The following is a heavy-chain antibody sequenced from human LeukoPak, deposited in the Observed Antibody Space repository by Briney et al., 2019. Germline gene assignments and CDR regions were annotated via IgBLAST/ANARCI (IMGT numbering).Heavy chain of an antibody. Sequence: ASVKVPCKASGYTFTSYGISWVRQAPGQGLEWMGWISAYNGNTNYAQKLQGRVTMTTDTSTSTAYMELRSLRSDDTAVYYCARLPITYSYFDWSQYYFDYWGQGTLVTVSS. CDR3: ARLPITYSYFDWSQYYFDY. J-gene: IGHJ4*02. CDR2: ISAYNGNT. D-gene: IGHD3-9*01. CDR1: GYTFTSYG. V-gene: IGHV1-18*01.